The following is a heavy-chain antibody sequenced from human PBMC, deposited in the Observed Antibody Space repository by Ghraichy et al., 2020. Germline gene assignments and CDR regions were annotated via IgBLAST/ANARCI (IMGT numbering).Heavy chain of an antibody. V-gene: IGHV3-23*01. CDR3: AKDQRVGTAYYYYYMDV. Sequence: GGSLRLSCAASGFTFSSYAMSWVRQAPGKGLEWVSAISGSGSSTYNADSVKGRFTISRDTSKNTLYLQMNSLRAEDTAVYYCAKDQRVGTAYYYYYMDVWGKGTTVTVSS. CDR1: GFTFSSYA. J-gene: IGHJ6*03. CDR2: ISGSGSST. D-gene: IGHD1-26*01.